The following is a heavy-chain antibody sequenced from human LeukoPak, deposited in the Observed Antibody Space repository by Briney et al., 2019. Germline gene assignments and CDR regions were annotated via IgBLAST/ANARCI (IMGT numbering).Heavy chain of an antibody. CDR2: IYSGGST. Sequence: GGSLRLSCAASGFTVSSNYMSWVRQAPGKGLEWVSVIYSGGSTYYADSVKGRFTISRDSSKNTLYLQMNSLRAEDTAVYYCAREDIVATIARYYYYGMDVWGQGTTVTVSS. CDR1: GFTVSSNY. D-gene: IGHD5-12*01. V-gene: IGHV3-66*02. CDR3: AREDIVATIARYYYYGMDV. J-gene: IGHJ6*02.